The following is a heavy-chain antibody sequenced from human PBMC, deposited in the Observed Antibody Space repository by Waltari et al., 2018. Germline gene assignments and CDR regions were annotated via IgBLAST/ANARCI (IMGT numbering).Heavy chain of an antibody. CDR3: ARRWGGRLGPNKDRPPFDY. CDR1: GDSINTDSYS. Sequence: QLQLQESGPRLVKPSETLSLTCSVSGDSINTDSYSWGWIRQSPGKPLEWIGSVHSTGNTYYNPSLKSRLSISIDASKNQFSLNLTSVTTADTATYFCARRWGGRLGPNKDRPPFDYWGQGTLVTVSS. V-gene: IGHV4-39*01. D-gene: IGHD3-16*01. J-gene: IGHJ4*02. CDR2: VHSTGNT.